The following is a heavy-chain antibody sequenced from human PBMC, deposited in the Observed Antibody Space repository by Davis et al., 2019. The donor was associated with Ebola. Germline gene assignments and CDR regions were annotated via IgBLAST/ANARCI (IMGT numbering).Heavy chain of an antibody. CDR3: ARAAFGYNSGWYADY. D-gene: IGHD6-19*01. CDR2: IHGGNGNR. CDR1: GYTFTNYA. V-gene: IGHV1-3*01. Sequence: ASVKVSCKAPGYTFTNYAMHWVRQAPGQRLEWMGWIHGGNGNRKYSQKFQGRVTITMDTYASTAYMELSSLSSEDTAVYYCARAAFGYNSGWYADYWGQGTLVTVSS. J-gene: IGHJ4*02.